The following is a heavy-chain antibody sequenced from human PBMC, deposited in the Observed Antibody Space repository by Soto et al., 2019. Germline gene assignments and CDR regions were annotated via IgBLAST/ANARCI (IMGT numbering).Heavy chain of an antibody. V-gene: IGHV4-59*01. CDR3: ARARQAPSITAGFDS. Sequence: SENKRLTCTVSDGSISDYYWSWIRQSPEKGLEHIAYSSYGGITNLNPALNSRVTISIDTSRNQFSLKVTSLTAADMAVYYFARARQAPSITAGFDSWGQVPLVSVS. J-gene: IGHJ4*02. CDR2: SSYGGIT. CDR1: DGSISDYY. D-gene: IGHD3-3*01.